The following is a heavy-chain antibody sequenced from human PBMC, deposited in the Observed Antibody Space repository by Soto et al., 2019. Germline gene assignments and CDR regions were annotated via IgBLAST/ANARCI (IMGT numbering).Heavy chain of an antibody. CDR2: IYYSGST. Sequence: SETLSLTCTVSGGSISSSSYYWGWIRQPPGKGLEWIGSIYYSGSTYYNPSLKSRVTISVDTSKNQFSLKLSSVTAADTAVYYCARGGSGSYYRFPFAYWGQGTLVTVS. D-gene: IGHD1-26*01. V-gene: IGHV4-39*01. CDR1: GGSISSSSYY. J-gene: IGHJ4*02. CDR3: ARGGSGSYYRFPFAY.